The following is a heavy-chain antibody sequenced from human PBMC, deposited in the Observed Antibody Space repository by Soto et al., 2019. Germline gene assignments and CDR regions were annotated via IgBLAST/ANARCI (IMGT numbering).Heavy chain of an antibody. CDR3: ARHNYGSGSTYFDY. CDR2: IYYSGST. Sequence: PSETLSLTFTHSGSTISTYYWSWIRQPPGKGLEWNRYIYYSGSTNYKPSLKSRITISVDTSKNQFSLMLNFMSAADTAVYYCARHNYGSGSTYFDYWGQGTLVTVS. J-gene: IGHJ4*02. CDR1: GSTISTYY. V-gene: IGHV4-59*08. D-gene: IGHD3-10*01.